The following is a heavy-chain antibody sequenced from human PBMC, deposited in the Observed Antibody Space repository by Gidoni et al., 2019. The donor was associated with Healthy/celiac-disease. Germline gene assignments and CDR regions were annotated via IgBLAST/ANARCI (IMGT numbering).Heavy chain of an antibody. V-gene: IGHV3-30-3*01. D-gene: IGHD3-3*01. CDR1: GFTFSSYA. Sequence: QVQLVESGGGVVQPGRSLRLSCAASGFTFSSYAMHWVRQAPGKGLEWVAVISYDGSNKYYADSVKGRFTISRDNSKNTLYLQMNSLRAEDTAVYYCARDSIYFLEWSNGYFDYWGQGTLVTVSS. CDR2: ISYDGSNK. J-gene: IGHJ4*02. CDR3: ARDSIYFLEWSNGYFDY.